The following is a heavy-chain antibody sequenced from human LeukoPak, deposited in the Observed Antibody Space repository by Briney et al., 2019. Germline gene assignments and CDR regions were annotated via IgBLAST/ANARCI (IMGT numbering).Heavy chain of an antibody. V-gene: IGHV1-46*01. CDR2: INPSGGST. J-gene: IGHJ6*02. CDR3: ASPWGGYCSSTSCYAPSSRQYYCYYGMDV. D-gene: IGHD2-2*01. Sequence: ASVKVSCKASGYTFTNYDINWVRQAPGQGLEWMGIINPSGGSTSYAQKFQGRVTMTRDTSTSTVYMELSSLRSEDTAVYYCASPWGGYCSSTSCYAPSSRQYYCYYGMDVWGQGTTVTVSS. CDR1: GYTFTNYD.